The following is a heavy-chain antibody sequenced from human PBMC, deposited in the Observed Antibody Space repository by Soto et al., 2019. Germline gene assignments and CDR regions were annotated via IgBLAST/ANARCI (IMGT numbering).Heavy chain of an antibody. CDR2: ISYDGSNQ. CDR3: AKDQASGQGSFDS. J-gene: IGHJ4*02. Sequence: GGSLRLSCAASGFTFNIYGMHWVRQAPDKGLEWVALISYDGSNQYYADSVKGRFTISRDNSKNTLFLQMNSLGADDTAVYYCAKDQASGQGSFDSWGQGTLVTVSS. V-gene: IGHV3-30*18. CDR1: GFTFNIYG.